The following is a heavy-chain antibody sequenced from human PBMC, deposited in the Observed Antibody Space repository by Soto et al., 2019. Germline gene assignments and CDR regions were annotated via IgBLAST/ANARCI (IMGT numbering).Heavy chain of an antibody. D-gene: IGHD2-2*01. Sequence: SVKVSCKASGYTFTGYYMHWVRQAPGQGLEWMGWINPNSGGTNYAQKFQGRVTMTRDTSISTAYMELSRLRSDDTAVYYCARNYQLLSSYYYGMDVWGQGTTVTAP. J-gene: IGHJ6*02. CDR1: GYTFTGYY. CDR3: ARNYQLLSSYYYGMDV. CDR2: INPNSGGT. V-gene: IGHV1-2*02.